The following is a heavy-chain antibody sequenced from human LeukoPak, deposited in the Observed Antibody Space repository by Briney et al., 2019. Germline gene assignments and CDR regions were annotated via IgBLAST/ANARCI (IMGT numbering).Heavy chain of an antibody. CDR3: ARTPASDYYYMDI. V-gene: IGHV1-69*01. CDR1: GGTFSSYA. J-gene: IGHJ6*03. Sequence: SVKVSCKASGGTFSSYAISWVRQAPGQGLEWMGGIIPIFGTANYAQKFQGRVTITADEPTSTAYMELSSLRSEDTAVYYCARTPASDYYYMDIWGKGTTVTVSS. CDR2: IIPIFGTA.